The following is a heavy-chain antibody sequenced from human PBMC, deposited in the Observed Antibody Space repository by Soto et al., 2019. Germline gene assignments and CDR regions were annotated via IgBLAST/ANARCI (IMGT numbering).Heavy chain of an antibody. J-gene: IGHJ4*02. CDR1: GFTFSRYA. Sequence: VGSLRLSCAASGFTFSRYAMHWVRQAPGKGLEWVAVISYDGSNKYYADSVKGRFTISRDNSKNTLYLQMNSLRAEDTAVYYCARRNDYWGQGTLVTVSS. CDR2: ISYDGSNK. CDR3: ARRNDY. V-gene: IGHV3-30-3*01.